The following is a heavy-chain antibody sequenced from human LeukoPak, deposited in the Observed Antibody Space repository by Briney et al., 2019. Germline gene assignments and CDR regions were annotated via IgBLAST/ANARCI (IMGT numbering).Heavy chain of an antibody. J-gene: IGHJ3*02. D-gene: IGHD4-17*01. CDR1: GYSFTSYW. CDR2: IYPGDPDT. V-gene: IGHV5-51*01. CDR3: ARGADYGDYGDAFDI. Sequence: GESLKISCKGSGYSFTSYWIGWVRQMPGKGLEWMGIIYPGDPDTRYSPSFQGQVTISADKSISTAYLQWSSLKASDTAMYYCARGADYGDYGDAFDIWGQGTMVTVSS.